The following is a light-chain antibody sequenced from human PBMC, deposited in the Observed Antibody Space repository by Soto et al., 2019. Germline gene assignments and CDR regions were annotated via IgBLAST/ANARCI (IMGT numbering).Light chain of an antibody. CDR2: GAS. CDR1: QSVSSSN. CDR3: QQYGSSSWT. J-gene: IGKJ1*01. Sequence: EIVLTQSPGTLSLSPGERATLSCRASQSVSSSNLAWYQQKHSQAPRLLIYGASSRATGIPDRFNCCGSGTDFTLTISRLEPEDFAVYYCQQYGSSSWTFGQGTKVDIK. V-gene: IGKV3-20*01.